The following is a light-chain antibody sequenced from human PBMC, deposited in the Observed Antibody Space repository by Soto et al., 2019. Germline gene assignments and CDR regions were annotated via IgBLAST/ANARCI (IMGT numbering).Light chain of an antibody. V-gene: IGLV2-14*01. J-gene: IGLJ2*01. CDR1: SSDVGGYNY. Sequence: QSALTQPASVSGSPGQSITISCTGTSSDVGGYNYVSWYQQHPGKAPKLMIYDVSNRPSGVSNRFSGSKSGNTPSLTISGLQVEDGANFYCTPYPIGRGYVVFGGGTML. CDR2: DVS. CDR3: TPYPIGRGYVV.